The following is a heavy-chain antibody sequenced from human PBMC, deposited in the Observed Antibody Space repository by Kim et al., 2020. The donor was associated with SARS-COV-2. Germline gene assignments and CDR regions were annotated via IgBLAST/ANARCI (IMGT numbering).Heavy chain of an antibody. CDR2: IYYSGST. D-gene: IGHD2-15*01. J-gene: IGHJ4*02. CDR1: GGSISSGGYY. CDR3: ARDRTGSRGTYYFDY. V-gene: IGHV4-31*03. Sequence: SETLSLTCTVSGGSISSGGYYWSWIRQHPGKGLEWIGYIYYSGSTYYNPSLKSRVTISVDTSKNQFSLKLSSVTAADTAVYYCARDRTGSRGTYYFDYWGQGTLVTVSS.